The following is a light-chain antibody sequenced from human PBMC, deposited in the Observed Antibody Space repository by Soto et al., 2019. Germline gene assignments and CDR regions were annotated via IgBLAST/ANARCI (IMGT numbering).Light chain of an antibody. Sequence: QSVLTQPPSVSGAPGQRVTISCTGSSSNIGADYDVHWYQQFPGTAPKLLIFGNNNRPSGVPDRFSGSKSGTSASLAITGLQAEDEADYYCQSFERGLRVYVFGTGTKLTVL. CDR2: GNN. V-gene: IGLV1-40*01. CDR3: QSFERGLRVYV. CDR1: SSNIGADYD. J-gene: IGLJ1*01.